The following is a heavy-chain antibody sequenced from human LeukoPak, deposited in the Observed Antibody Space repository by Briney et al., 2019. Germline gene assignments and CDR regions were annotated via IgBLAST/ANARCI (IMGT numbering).Heavy chain of an antibody. Sequence: GGSLRLSCAASGFTFSSYWMSWVRQAPGKRLEWVANIKQDGSEKYYVDSVKGRFTISRDNAKNSLYLQMNSLRAEDTAVYYCARASWDSSGYDAFDIWGQGTMVTVSS. D-gene: IGHD3-22*01. CDR2: IKQDGSEK. V-gene: IGHV3-7*01. CDR1: GFTFSSYW. CDR3: ARASWDSSGYDAFDI. J-gene: IGHJ3*02.